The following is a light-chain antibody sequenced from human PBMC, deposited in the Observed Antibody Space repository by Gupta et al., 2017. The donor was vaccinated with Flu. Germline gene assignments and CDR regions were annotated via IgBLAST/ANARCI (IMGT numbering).Light chain of an antibody. J-gene: IGLJ3*02. V-gene: IGLV1-47*02. CDR3: AAWDDSLSGWV. CDR1: SSNIGSNY. CDR2: NNN. Sequence: QSVLTQPPSASGTPGQRVTISCSGSSSNIGSNYVYWYQQLPGTAPKPLIYNNNQRPSGVPDRISGSKSDTSASLAISGLRPGDEADYYCAAWDDSLSGWVFGGGTKLTVL.